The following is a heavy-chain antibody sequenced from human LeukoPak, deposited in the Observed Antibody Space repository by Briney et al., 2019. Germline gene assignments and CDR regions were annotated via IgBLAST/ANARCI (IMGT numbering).Heavy chain of an antibody. CDR1: GFTFSSYA. CDR2: ISGSGGST. Sequence: PGGSLRLSCAASGFTFSSYAMSWVRQAPGKGLEWVSAISGSGGSTEYADSVKGRFTIFRDNSKNTLFLQMNSLRAEDTAVYYCAKTDSSIALSSSFDYWGQGTLVTVSS. CDR3: AKTDSSIALSSSFDY. D-gene: IGHD2/OR15-2a*01. V-gene: IGHV3-23*01. J-gene: IGHJ4*02.